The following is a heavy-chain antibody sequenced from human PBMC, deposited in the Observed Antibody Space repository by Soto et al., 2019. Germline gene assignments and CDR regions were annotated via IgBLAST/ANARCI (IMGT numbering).Heavy chain of an antibody. D-gene: IGHD1-26*01. V-gene: IGHV1-18*01. CDR2: ISAYNGNT. CDR3: ASVRYSGGWGSYYGMDV. J-gene: IGHJ6*02. Sequence: ASVKVSCKASGYTFTSYGISWVRQAPGQGLEWMGWISAYNGNTNYAQKLQGRVTMTTDTSTSTAYMELRSLRSDDTAVYYCASVRYSGGWGSYYGMDVWGQGTTVTVSS. CDR1: GYTFTSYG.